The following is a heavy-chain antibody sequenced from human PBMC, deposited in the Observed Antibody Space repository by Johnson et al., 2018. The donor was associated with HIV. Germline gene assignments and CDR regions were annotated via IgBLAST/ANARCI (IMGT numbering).Heavy chain of an antibody. V-gene: IGHV3-7*05. CDR3: ARDPDVTPGAFDI. CDR1: GFTFSSYC. J-gene: IGHJ3*02. D-gene: IGHD2-15*01. Sequence: VQLVESGGGLVQPGGSLRLSCAASGFTFSSYCMSWVRQAPGKGLEWVSTIKQDGSANYSVASVKGRFTISRDNAKNSLYLQMNSLRAEDTAVYYCARDPDVTPGAFDIWGQGTMVTVSS. CDR2: IKQDGSAN.